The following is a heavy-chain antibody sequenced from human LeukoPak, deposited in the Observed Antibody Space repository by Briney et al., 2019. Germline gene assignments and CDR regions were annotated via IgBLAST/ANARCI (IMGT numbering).Heavy chain of an antibody. CDR1: GGTFSSYA. CDR3: ARRYYYDSSGYYYFDY. Sequence: ASVKVSCKASGGTFSSYAISWVRQAPGQGLEWMGGIIPIFGTANYAQKFQGRVTITADESTSTAYMELSSLRSEDTAVYYCARRYYYDSSGYYYFDYWGQGTLVTVSS. CDR2: IIPIFGTA. V-gene: IGHV1-69*13. J-gene: IGHJ4*02. D-gene: IGHD3-22*01.